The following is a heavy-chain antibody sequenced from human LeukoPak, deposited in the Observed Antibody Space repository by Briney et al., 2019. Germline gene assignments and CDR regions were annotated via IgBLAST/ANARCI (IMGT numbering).Heavy chain of an antibody. D-gene: IGHD3-10*01. J-gene: IGHJ6*02. V-gene: IGHV4-30-4*01. CDR2: IYYCGST. CDR1: GGSISSGDYY. CDR3: ARDLWFGELPTYYYYGMDV. Sequence: SQTLSLTCTVSGGSISSGDYYWSWIRQPPGKGLEWIGYIYYCGSTYYNPSLKSRVTISVDTSKNQFSLKLSSVTAADTAVYYCARDLWFGELPTYYYYGMDVWGQGTTVTVSS.